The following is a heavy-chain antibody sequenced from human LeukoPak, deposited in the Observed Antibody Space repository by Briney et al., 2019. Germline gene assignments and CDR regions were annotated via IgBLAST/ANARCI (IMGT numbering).Heavy chain of an antibody. J-gene: IGHJ5*02. V-gene: IGHV4-61*02. CDR1: GDSISSGTYF. CDR2: IFTTGAT. D-gene: IGHD2-15*01. CDR3: ARGAPLICDWFDP. Sequence: SETLSLTCTVSGDSISSGTYFWSWVRQPAGRGLEWIGRIFTTGATNYNPPLKSRVSISIDTSKNQFSLNLNSVTAADTAVYYCARGAPLICDWFDPWGQGTLVTVSS.